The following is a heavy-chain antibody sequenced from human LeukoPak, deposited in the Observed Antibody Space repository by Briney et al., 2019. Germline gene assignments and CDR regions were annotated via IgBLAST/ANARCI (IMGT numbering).Heavy chain of an antibody. J-gene: IGHJ5*02. CDR2: IYTSGST. D-gene: IGHD3-10*01. CDR3: ARDRGAYYGSGSYYYNWFDP. Sequence: SETLSLTCTVSGGSISSYYWSWIRQPAGKGLEWIGRIYTSGSTNYNPSLKSRVTMSVDTSKNQFSLKLSSVTAADTAVYYCARDRGAYYGSGSYYYNWFDPWGQGTLVTVSS. CDR1: GGSISSYY. V-gene: IGHV4-4*07.